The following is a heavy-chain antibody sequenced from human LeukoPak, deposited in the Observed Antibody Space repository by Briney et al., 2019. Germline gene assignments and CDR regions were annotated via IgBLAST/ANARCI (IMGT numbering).Heavy chain of an antibody. Sequence: GRSLRLSCAASGFTFSSYAMHWVRQAPGKGLEWVAVISYDGSNKYYADSVKGRFTISRDNSRNTLYLQMNSLTTEDTAVYYCSTSYESSTSSLKDYYGLDVWGQGTTVTVSS. D-gene: IGHD3-22*01. CDR1: GFTFSSYA. CDR3: STSYESSTSSLKDYYGLDV. V-gene: IGHV3-30*04. CDR2: ISYDGSNK. J-gene: IGHJ6*02.